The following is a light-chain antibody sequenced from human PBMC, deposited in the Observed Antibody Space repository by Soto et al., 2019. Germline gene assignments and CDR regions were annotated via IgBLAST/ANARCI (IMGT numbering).Light chain of an antibody. CDR2: SNT. J-gene: IGLJ3*02. CDR3: QTFDNSLSGWV. CDR1: SSNLGAGFS. Sequence: QSVLTQPPSVSGAPGQRVTIPCTGSSSNLGAGFSIYWYQQLPGAAPKLLIYSNTKRPSGVPDRFSASQSGTSVSLAITGLQTEDEADYYCQTFDNSLSGWVFGGGTKLTVL. V-gene: IGLV1-40*01.